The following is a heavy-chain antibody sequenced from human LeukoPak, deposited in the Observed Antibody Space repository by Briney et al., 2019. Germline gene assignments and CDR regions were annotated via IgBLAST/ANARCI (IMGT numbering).Heavy chain of an antibody. CDR3: ARTPPGHRFLEWLYYYYYGMDV. Sequence: ASVKVSCKASGYTFTSYDINWVRQATGQVLEWMGWMNPNSGNTGYAQKFQGRVTMTRNTSISTAYMELSSLRSEDTAVYYCARTPPGHRFLEWLYYYYYGMDVWGQGTTVTVSS. V-gene: IGHV1-8*01. D-gene: IGHD3-3*01. CDR1: GYTFTSYD. CDR2: MNPNSGNT. J-gene: IGHJ6*02.